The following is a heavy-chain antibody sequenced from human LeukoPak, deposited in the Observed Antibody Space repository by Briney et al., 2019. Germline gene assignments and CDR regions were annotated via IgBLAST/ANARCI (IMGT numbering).Heavy chain of an antibody. J-gene: IGHJ3*02. Sequence: GGSLRLSGAASGFTFSSYGMHWVRQAPGKGLEWVAVIWYDGSNKYYADSVKGRFTISRDNSKNTLYLQMNSLRAEDTAVYYCARDETGYCSSTSCSYAFDIWGQGTIVTVSS. D-gene: IGHD2-2*01. CDR2: IWYDGSNK. CDR1: GFTFSSYG. CDR3: ARDETGYCSSTSCSYAFDI. V-gene: IGHV3-33*01.